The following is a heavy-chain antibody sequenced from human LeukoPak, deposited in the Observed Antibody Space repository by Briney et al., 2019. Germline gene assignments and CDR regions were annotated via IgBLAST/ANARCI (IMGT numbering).Heavy chain of an antibody. CDR3: ARETEMANLDY. J-gene: IGHJ4*02. CDR1: GFTFSNYW. Sequence: AGGSLRLSCAASGFTFSNYWMTWVRQTPGKGLEWVANIKQDGSEKYYVDSVRGRFTISRDNAKKSLYLQMNSLRAEDTAVYYCARETEMANLDYWGQGTLVTVSS. D-gene: IGHD5-24*01. CDR2: IKQDGSEK. V-gene: IGHV3-7*04.